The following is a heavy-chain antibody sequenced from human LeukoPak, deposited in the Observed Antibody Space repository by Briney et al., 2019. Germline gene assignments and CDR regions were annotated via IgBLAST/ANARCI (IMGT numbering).Heavy chain of an antibody. CDR2: IYSGGST. V-gene: IGHV3-53*01. D-gene: IGHD3-10*01. CDR1: GFTVSSNY. CDR3: AKELHGSGNYAFDY. Sequence: PGGSLRLSCAASGFTVSSNYMSWVRQAPGKGLEWVSVIYSGGSTYYADSVKGRFTISRDNSKNTLYLQMNSLRAEDTAVYFCAKELHGSGNYAFDYWGQGTLVTVSS. J-gene: IGHJ4*02.